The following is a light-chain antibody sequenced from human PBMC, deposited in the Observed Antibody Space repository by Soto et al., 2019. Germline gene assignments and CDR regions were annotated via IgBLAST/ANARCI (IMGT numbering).Light chain of an antibody. Sequence: QSALTQPASVSGSPGQSITISCTGTNSDVGGYNYVSWYQQHPGKAPKLMIYDVTNRPSGVSNRFSGSKSGNTASLTISGLQAEDEADYYCSSYTSSTTLYVFGTGTKLTV. CDR3: SSYTSSTTLYV. CDR1: NSDVGGYNY. V-gene: IGLV2-14*01. CDR2: DVT. J-gene: IGLJ1*01.